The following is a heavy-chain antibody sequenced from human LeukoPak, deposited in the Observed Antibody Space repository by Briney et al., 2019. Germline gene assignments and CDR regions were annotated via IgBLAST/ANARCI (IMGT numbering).Heavy chain of an antibody. V-gene: IGHV4-61*05. D-gene: IGHD1-1*01. CDR1: GGSISSSSYY. Sequence: PSETLSLTCTVSGGSISSSSYYWGWIRQPPGKGLEWIGYIYYSGSTNYNPSLKSRVTISVDTSKNQFSLKLSSVTAADTAVYYCARGGLRLERLEFDYWGQGTLVTVSS. CDR3: ARGGLRLERLEFDY. J-gene: IGHJ4*02. CDR2: IYYSGST.